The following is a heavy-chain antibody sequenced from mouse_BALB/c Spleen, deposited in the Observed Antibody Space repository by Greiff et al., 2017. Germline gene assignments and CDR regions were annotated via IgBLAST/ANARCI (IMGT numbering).Heavy chain of an antibody. Sequence: EVMLVESGGGLVQPGGSRKLSCAASGFTFSSFGMHWVRQAPEKGLEWVAYISSGSSTIYYAATVKGRFTISRDNPKNTLFLQMTSLRSEDTAMYYCAKVGHYDGPYYYAMDYWGQGTSVTVSS. CDR2: ISSGSSTI. CDR1: GFTFSSFG. D-gene: IGHD1-2*01. J-gene: IGHJ4*01. CDR3: AKVGHYDGPYYYAMDY. V-gene: IGHV5-17*02.